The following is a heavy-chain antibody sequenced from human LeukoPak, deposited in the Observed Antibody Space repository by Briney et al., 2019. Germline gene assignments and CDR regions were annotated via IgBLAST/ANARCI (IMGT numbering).Heavy chain of an antibody. V-gene: IGHV3-53*01. CDR1: GFTVSSNY. D-gene: IGHD2-21*02. CDR3: ARGLGVVTAQSEQPKPRYFDL. Sequence: PGGSLRLSCAASGFTVSSNYMTWVRQAPGKGLEWVSVIYSGGSTYYADSVKGRFTISRDNSKNTLYLQMNSLRGEDTAVYYCARGLGVVTAQSEQPKPRYFDLWGRGTQVTVSS. CDR2: IYSGGST. J-gene: IGHJ2*01.